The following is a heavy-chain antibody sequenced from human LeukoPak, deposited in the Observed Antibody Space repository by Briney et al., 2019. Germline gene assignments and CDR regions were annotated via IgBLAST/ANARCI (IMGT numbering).Heavy chain of an antibody. CDR3: ARNDSGGYDY. Sequence: GASVKVSCKASGYTFTSFGFSWVRQAPGQGLEWMGWISTYNGYAKYAQNVQGRVTMTTDTSTSTAYMELRSLRSDDTAVYYCARNDSGGYDYWGQGTLVTVSS. V-gene: IGHV1-18*01. CDR2: ISTYNGYA. CDR1: GYTFTSFG. D-gene: IGHD2-21*01. J-gene: IGHJ4*02.